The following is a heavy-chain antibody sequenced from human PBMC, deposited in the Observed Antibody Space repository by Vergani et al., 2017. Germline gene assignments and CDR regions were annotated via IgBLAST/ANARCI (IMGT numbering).Heavy chain of an antibody. CDR2: IRNKAYGGTT. V-gene: IGHV3-49*04. CDR3: SRGRGYSFGYSDY. J-gene: IGHJ4*02. Sequence: EVQLVESGGGLVPPGRSLRLSCAASGFSFGDYAMTWVRKAPGKGLEWVAFIRNKAYGGTTEYAASVKGRFTISRDVSKRLAYLQLSRLKTEDTAVYFCSRGRGYSFGYSDYWGQGTLVTVSS. D-gene: IGHD5-18*01. CDR1: GFSFGDYA.